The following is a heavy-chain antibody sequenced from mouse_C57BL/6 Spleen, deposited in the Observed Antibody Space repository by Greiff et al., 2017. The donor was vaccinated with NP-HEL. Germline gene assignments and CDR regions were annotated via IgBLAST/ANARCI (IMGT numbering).Heavy chain of an antibody. CDR3: ARFGSLYAMDY. Sequence: QVQLQQPGTELVKPGASVKLSCKASGYTFTSYWLHWVRQRPGQGLEWIGNINPSNGGTNYNEKLKRKATLTVDKSSSTAYMQLSSLTSEDSAVYYCARFGSLYAMDYWGQGTSVTVSS. D-gene: IGHD1-1*01. J-gene: IGHJ4*01. V-gene: IGHV1-53*01. CDR2: INPSNGGT. CDR1: GYTFTSYW.